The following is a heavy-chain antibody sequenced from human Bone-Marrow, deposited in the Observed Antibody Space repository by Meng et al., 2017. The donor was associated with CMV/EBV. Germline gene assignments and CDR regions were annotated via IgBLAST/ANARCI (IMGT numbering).Heavy chain of an antibody. CDR3: AREGSRAAAIVG. V-gene: IGHV1-69*10. D-gene: IGHD2-2*01. CDR1: GGTFSSYA. J-gene: IGHJ2*01. CDR2: IIPILGIA. Sequence: SVKVSCKASGGTFSSYAISWVRQAPGQGLEWMGGIIPILGIANYAQKFQGRVTITADKSTSTAYMELSSLRSEDTAVYYCAREGSRAAAIVGWGRGTLVTVYS.